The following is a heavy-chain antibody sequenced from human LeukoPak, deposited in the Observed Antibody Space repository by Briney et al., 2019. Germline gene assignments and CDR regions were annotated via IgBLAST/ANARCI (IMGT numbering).Heavy chain of an antibody. Sequence: GGSLRLSCAASGFTVSSNYMSWVRQAPGKGLEWVSVIYSGGSTYYADSVKGRFTISRDNSKNTLCLQMNSLRAEDTAVYYCARAGIAVAGSYYFDYWGQGTLVTVSS. CDR1: GFTVSSNY. D-gene: IGHD6-19*01. V-gene: IGHV3-53*01. CDR2: IYSGGST. CDR3: ARAGIAVAGSYYFDY. J-gene: IGHJ4*02.